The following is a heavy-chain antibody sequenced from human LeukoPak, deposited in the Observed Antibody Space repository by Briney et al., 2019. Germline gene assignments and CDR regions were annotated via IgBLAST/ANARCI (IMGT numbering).Heavy chain of an antibody. CDR3: ARDLVVPAANYYYYYGMDV. J-gene: IGHJ6*02. CDR2: ISSSGSTI. CDR1: GFTFSSYA. Sequence: QPGGSLRLSCAASGFTFSSYAMTWVRQAPGKGLEWVSYISSSGSTIYYADSVKGRFTISRDNAKNSLYLQMNSLRAEDTAVYYRARDLVVPAANYYYYYGMDVWGQGTTVTVSS. V-gene: IGHV3-48*04. D-gene: IGHD2-2*01.